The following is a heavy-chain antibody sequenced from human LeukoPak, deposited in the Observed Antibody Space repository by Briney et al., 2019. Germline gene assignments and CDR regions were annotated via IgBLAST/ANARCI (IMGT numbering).Heavy chain of an antibody. Sequence: SETLSLTCTVSGGSISSYYWSWIRQPPGKGLEWIGYIYYSGGTNYNPSLKSRVTMSVDTSKNQFSLKLSSVTAADTAVYYCARDSQYQLLGYFDYWGQGTLVTVSS. CDR1: GGSISSYY. V-gene: IGHV4-59*12. CDR3: ARDSQYQLLGYFDY. CDR2: IYYSGGT. D-gene: IGHD2-2*01. J-gene: IGHJ4*02.